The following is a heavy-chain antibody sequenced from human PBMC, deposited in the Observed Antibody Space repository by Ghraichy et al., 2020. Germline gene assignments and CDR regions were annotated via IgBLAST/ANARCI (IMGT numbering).Heavy chain of an antibody. CDR3: ARRRQTWSAAEGDAFDI. CDR2: IHPTGTT. CDR1: VGSFNGYY. J-gene: IGHJ3*02. Sequence: ETLSLTCAVYVGSFNGYYWSWIRQPPGKGLEWIGEIHPTGTTNNSPSLKSRLTLLVDTSKNQFSLLLKSVTAADTAVYYCARRRQTWSAAEGDAFDIWSQGAMVTVSS. V-gene: IGHV4-34*01. D-gene: IGHD5-18*01.